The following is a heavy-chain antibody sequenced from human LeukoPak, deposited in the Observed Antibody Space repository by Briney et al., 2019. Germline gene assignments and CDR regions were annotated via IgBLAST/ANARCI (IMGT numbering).Heavy chain of an antibody. J-gene: IGHJ6*03. CDR2: IYHRGST. CDR1: GYSISSGYY. D-gene: IGHD5-12*01. Sequence: SETLSLTCTVSGYSISSGYYWGWIRQPPGKGLEWIGSIYHRGSTYYNPSLKSRVTISVDTSKNQCSLKLSSVTAADTAVYYCARAQSGYDRYYYYYMDVWGKGTTVTVSS. CDR3: ARAQSGYDRYYYYYMDV. V-gene: IGHV4-38-2*02.